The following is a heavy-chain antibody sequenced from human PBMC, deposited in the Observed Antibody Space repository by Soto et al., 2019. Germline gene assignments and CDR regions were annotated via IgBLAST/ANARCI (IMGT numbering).Heavy chain of an antibody. CDR2: LYSGGRT. CDR1: GFTVSSNY. CDR3: ARDLSSDYGMDV. V-gene: IGHV3-66*01. J-gene: IGHJ6*02. Sequence: EVQLVESGGGLVQTGGSLRLSCAASGFTVSSNYMRWVRQAPGKGLEWVSVLYSGGRTYYADSVKDRFIISRDNSKNTLYLQMNSLRAEDTAVYYCARDLSSDYGMDVWGQGTTVTVSS.